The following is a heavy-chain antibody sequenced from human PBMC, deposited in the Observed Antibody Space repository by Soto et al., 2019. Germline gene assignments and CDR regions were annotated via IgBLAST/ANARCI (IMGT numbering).Heavy chain of an antibody. V-gene: IGHV4-59*01. Sequence: SETLSLTCTVSGGSIRSYYWTWIRQPPGKGLEWLGYIFYSGSTFYNPSPKSRVTISIHTSKSQFSLQLTSVTAADTAVYYCARGAADTAMVDSWGKRTLVTVSS. J-gene: IGHJ4*02. CDR2: IFYSGST. D-gene: IGHD5-18*01. CDR3: ARGAADTAMVDS. CDR1: GGSIRSYY.